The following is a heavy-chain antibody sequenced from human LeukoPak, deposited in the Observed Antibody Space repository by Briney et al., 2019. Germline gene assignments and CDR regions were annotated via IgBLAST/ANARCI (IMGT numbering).Heavy chain of an antibody. D-gene: IGHD4-23*01. Sequence: PGGSLRLSCAASGFSFSDYSMNWVGQAPRKGLEWVAYISTSSSSIYYADSLKGRFTTSRDNARNSLYLQMNSLRAEDTAVYYCARVLSGHSFPSYFDYWGQGTLVTVSS. J-gene: IGHJ4*02. V-gene: IGHV3-48*01. CDR2: ISTSSSSI. CDR1: GFSFSDYS. CDR3: ARVLSGHSFPSYFDY.